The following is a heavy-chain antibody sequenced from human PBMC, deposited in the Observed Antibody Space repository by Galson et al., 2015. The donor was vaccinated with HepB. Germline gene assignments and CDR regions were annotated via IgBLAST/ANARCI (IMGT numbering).Heavy chain of an antibody. V-gene: IGHV1-18*04. Sequence: SVTVSCKASGSTFTSYGISWVRQAPGQGLEWMGWISAYNGNTNYAQKLQGRVTMTTDTSTSTAYMELRSLRSDDTAVYYCASIQLYDFWSGYTTNYYYYGMDVWGQGTTVTVSS. D-gene: IGHD3-3*01. CDR3: ASIQLYDFWSGYTTNYYYYGMDV. CDR1: GSTFTSYG. CDR2: ISAYNGNT. J-gene: IGHJ6*02.